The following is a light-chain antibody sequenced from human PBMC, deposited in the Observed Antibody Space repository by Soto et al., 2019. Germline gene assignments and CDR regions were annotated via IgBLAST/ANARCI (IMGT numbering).Light chain of an antibody. CDR1: QSININ. CDR3: QQYNNWPLT. CDR2: GAS. Sequence: EIVMTQSPATLSVSPGERATLSCRASQSININLAWYQQKPGQAPRLLIYGASTRATGIPARFSGSGSGTEFTLTISSLQSEDFAVYYCQQYNNWPLTFGQGTKVEIK. J-gene: IGKJ1*01. V-gene: IGKV3-15*01.